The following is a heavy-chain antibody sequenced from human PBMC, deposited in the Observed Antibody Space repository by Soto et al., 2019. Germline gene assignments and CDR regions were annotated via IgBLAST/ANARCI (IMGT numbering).Heavy chain of an antibody. CDR1: GFTFSSHW. V-gene: IGHV3-74*01. CDR3: AREHAGITGTGKGYMDV. J-gene: IGHJ6*03. Sequence: GGSLRLSCAASGFTFSSHWMHWVRQAPGKGLVWVSRINSDGSSTSYADSVKGRFTISRDNAKNTLYLQMNSLRAEDTAVYYCAREHAGITGTGKGYMDVWDKGTTVTVSS. D-gene: IGHD1-7*01. CDR2: INSDGSST.